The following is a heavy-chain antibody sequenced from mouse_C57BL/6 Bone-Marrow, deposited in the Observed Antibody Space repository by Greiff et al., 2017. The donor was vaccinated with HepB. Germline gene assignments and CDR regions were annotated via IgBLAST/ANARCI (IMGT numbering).Heavy chain of an antibody. CDR2: ISSGGSYT. Sequence: EVQRVESGGDLVKPGGSLKLSCAASGFTFSSYGMSWVRQTPDKRLEWVATISSGGSYTYYPDSVKGRFTISRDNAKNTLYLQMSSLKSEDTAMYYCARRAGPWYFDVWGTGTTVTVSS. V-gene: IGHV5-6*01. CDR1: GFTFSSYG. J-gene: IGHJ1*03. D-gene: IGHD3-3*01. CDR3: ARRAGPWYFDV.